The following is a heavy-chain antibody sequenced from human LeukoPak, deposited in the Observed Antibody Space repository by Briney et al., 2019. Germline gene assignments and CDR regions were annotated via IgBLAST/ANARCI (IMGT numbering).Heavy chain of an antibody. Sequence: PGGSLRLSCAASGFTFSNAWMTWVRQAPGKGLEWVGRIKGKTDGGTTDYAAPVKGRFTISTDDAKNTLYLQMNSLKTEDTAVYYCTTARERSGLDYWGQGTLVTVSS. D-gene: IGHD6-19*01. CDR3: TTARERSGLDY. CDR2: IKGKTDGGTT. CDR1: GFTFSNAW. V-gene: IGHV3-15*01. J-gene: IGHJ4*02.